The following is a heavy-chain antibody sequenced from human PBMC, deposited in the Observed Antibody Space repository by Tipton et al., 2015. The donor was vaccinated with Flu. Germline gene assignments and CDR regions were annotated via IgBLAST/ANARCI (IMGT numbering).Heavy chain of an antibody. CDR2: IVRSGTTT. D-gene: IGHD1-26*01. CDR1: GITLSSYA. J-gene: IGHJ4*02. CDR3: ARKVGDY. V-gene: IGHV3-23*01. Sequence: SLRLSCTASGITLSSYAMSWVRQAPGKGLEWVSSIVRSGTTTYYADSVKGRFSISRDNSKNALSLQMNNLRAADTAVYYCARKVGDYWGQGTLVTVSS.